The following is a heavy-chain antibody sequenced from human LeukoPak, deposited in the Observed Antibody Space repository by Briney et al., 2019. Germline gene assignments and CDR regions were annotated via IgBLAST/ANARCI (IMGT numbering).Heavy chain of an antibody. Sequence: SVKVSCKASGGTFSSYAISWVRQAPGQGLEWMGRIIPILGIANYAQKFQGRVTITADKSTSTAYMELSSLRSEDTAVYYCARGTYYYDSSGPWDAFDIWGQGTMVTVSS. CDR2: IIPILGIA. CDR3: ARGTYYYDSSGPWDAFDI. V-gene: IGHV1-69*04. J-gene: IGHJ3*02. D-gene: IGHD3-22*01. CDR1: GGTFSSYA.